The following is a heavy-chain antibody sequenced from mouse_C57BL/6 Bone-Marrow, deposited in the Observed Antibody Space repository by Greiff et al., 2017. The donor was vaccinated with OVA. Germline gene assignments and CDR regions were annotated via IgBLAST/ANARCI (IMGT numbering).Heavy chain of an antibody. D-gene: IGHD2-2*01. CDR1: GYAFSSYW. Sequence: VQGVESGAELVKPGASVKISCKASGYAFSSYWMNWVKQRPGKGLEWIGQIYPGDGDTNYNGKFKGKATLTADKSSSTAYMQLSSLTSEDSAVYFCARPVYGYDDYYAMDYWGQGTSVTVSS. CDR2: IYPGDGDT. J-gene: IGHJ4*01. CDR3: ARPVYGYDDYYAMDY. V-gene: IGHV1-80*01.